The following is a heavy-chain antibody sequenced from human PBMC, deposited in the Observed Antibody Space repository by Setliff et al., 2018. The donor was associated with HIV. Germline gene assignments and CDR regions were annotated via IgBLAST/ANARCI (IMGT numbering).Heavy chain of an antibody. CDR1: GFTFDDYA. V-gene: IGHV3-20*04. Sequence: GSLRLSCVVSGFTFDDYAMHWVRQAPGKGLEWVSSISWDGSSTGFADSVKGRFTISRDNAKSSLYLQLNNLRADDTAFYYCAGGSAGLDYWGQGTLVTVSS. D-gene: IGHD6-13*01. J-gene: IGHJ4*02. CDR3: AGGSAGLDY. CDR2: ISWDGSST.